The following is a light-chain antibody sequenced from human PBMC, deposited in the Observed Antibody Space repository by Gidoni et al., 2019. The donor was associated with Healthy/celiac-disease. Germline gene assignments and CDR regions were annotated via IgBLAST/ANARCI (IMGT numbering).Light chain of an antibody. V-gene: IGKV3-15*01. J-gene: IGKJ1*01. CDR2: GAS. CDR3: QQYNNWPKT. CDR1: HSINSN. Sequence: EIVMTQSPATLSVSARERATLSCRASHSINSNLAWYQQKPGQAPRLLFYGASTRATGIPARCSGSGSGTELTLTISSLQSEDFVVYYCQQYNNWPKTFGQGTKVEIK.